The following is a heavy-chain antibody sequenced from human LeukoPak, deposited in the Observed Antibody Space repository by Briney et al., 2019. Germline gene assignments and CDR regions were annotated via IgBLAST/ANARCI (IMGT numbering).Heavy chain of an antibody. CDR3: ARSYSYGRNVFDY. J-gene: IGHJ4*02. CDR2: IYYSGST. V-gene: IGHV4-39*07. CDR1: GGSISSSSYY. Sequence: SETLSLTCTVSGGSISSSSYYWGWIRQPPGKGLEWIGSIYYSGSTNYNPSLKSRVTISVDTSKNQFSLKLSSVTAADTAVYYCARSYSYGRNVFDYWGQGTLVTVSS. D-gene: IGHD5-18*01.